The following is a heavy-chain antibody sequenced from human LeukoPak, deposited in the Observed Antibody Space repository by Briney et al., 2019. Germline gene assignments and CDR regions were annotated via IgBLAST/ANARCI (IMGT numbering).Heavy chain of an antibody. CDR3: ARRAGAYSHPYDY. D-gene: IGHD4/OR15-4a*01. J-gene: IGHJ4*02. V-gene: IGHV3-23*01. CDR1: GFTFSSYS. Sequence: GGSLRLSCAASGFTFSSYSMNWVRQAPGKGLEWVSGISGSGDSTYYADSVKGRFTISRDNSKNTLYLQMNSLRAEDTAVYYCARRAGAYSHPYDYWGQGTLVTVSS. CDR2: ISGSGDST.